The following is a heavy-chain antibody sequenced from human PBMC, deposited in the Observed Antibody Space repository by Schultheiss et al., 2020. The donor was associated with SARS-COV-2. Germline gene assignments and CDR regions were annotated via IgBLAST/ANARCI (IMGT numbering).Heavy chain of an antibody. V-gene: IGHV4-38-2*01. D-gene: IGHD6-19*01. CDR2: IYHSGST. Sequence: SETLSLTCAVSGYSISSGYYWGWIRQPPGKGLEWIGSIYHSGSTYYNPSLKSRLTISVDTSKNQFSLKLRSVTAADTAVYYCARQSSSGWYPQYFQHWGQGTLVTVSS. CDR3: ARQSSSGWYPQYFQH. CDR1: GYSISSGYY. J-gene: IGHJ1*01.